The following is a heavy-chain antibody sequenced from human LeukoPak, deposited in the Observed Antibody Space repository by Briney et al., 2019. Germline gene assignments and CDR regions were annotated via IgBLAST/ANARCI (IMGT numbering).Heavy chain of an antibody. CDR1: GGSFSGYY. D-gene: IGHD3-22*01. J-gene: IGHJ4*02. CDR3: QQLFYDSSGYPFDY. CDR2: INHSGST. Sequence: SETLSLTCAVYGGSFSGYYWSWIRQPPGKGLEWIGEINHSGSTNYDPSLKSRVTISVDTSKNQFSLKLSSVTAADTAVYYCQQLFYDSSGYPFDYWGQGTLVTVSS. V-gene: IGHV4-34*01.